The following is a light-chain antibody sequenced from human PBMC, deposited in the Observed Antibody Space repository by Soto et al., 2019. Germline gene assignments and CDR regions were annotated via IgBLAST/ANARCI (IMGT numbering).Light chain of an antibody. Sequence: QSVLTQPASVSGSPGQSITVSCTGTSSDIGASNFVSWYHHLPGRAPKVIIYEATNRPSGVSDRFSGSKSGNTASLTISGLQAEDEADYYCSSYTSSRAYVFGIGTKVTVL. J-gene: IGLJ1*01. V-gene: IGLV2-14*01. CDR3: SSYTSSRAYV. CDR2: EAT. CDR1: SSDIGASNF.